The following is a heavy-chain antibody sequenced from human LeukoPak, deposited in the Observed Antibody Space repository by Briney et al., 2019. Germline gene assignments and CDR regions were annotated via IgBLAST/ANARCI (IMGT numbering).Heavy chain of an antibody. V-gene: IGHV3-7*01. CDR3: ARGGAARRENFDY. D-gene: IGHD6-6*01. CDR2: IKQDGSEK. CDR1: GFTFDNYA. Sequence: GGSLRLSCAASGFTFDNYAMTWVRQGPGKGLEWVANIKQDGSEKYYVDSVKGRFTISRDNAKNSLYLQMNSLRAEDTAVYYCARGGAARRENFDYWGQGTLVTVSS. J-gene: IGHJ4*02.